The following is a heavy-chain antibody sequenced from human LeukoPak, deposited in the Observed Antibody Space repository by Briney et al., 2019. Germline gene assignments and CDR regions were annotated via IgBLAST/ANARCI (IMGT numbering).Heavy chain of an antibody. CDR3: ARYYYGSGSYYRP. CDR2: ISSSGSTI. V-gene: IGHV3-11*01. CDR1: GFTFSDYY. Sequence: SGGSLRLSCAASGFTFSDYYMSWIRQAPGKGLEWVLSISSSGSTINYADSVKGRFTISRVNAKNSLYLQMNSLRAEDTAVYYCARYYYGSGSYYRPWGQGTLVTVSS. J-gene: IGHJ4*02. D-gene: IGHD3-10*01.